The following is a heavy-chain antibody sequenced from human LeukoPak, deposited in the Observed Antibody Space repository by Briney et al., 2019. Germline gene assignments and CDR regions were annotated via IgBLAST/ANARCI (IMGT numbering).Heavy chain of an antibody. D-gene: IGHD5-18*01. CDR2: ISTSSSTI. CDR1: GFNFSRYN. CDR3: AGIRRGDTYGYSFDY. Sequence: GGSLRLSCATSGFNFSRYNMNWVRQAPGEGLEWISYISTSSSTIYYADSVKGRFTISRDNAKNSLLLQMDSLRAEDTAVYFCAGIRRGDTYGYSFDYWGQGTLLTVSS. V-gene: IGHV3-48*01. J-gene: IGHJ4*02.